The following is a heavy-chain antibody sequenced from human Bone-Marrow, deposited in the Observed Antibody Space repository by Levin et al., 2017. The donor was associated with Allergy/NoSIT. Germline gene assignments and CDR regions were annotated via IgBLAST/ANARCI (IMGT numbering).Heavy chain of an antibody. J-gene: IGHJ4*02. CDR1: GFTVRNNY. V-gene: IGHV3-66*01. CDR2: VYGIGTT. CDR3: ARGLYPNQGGSEFDL. D-gene: IGHD3-16*01. Sequence: LSLTCAASGFTVRNNYMSWVRQAPGKGLEWVSVVYGIGTTFYADSVKGRFTTSRDNSKNTVFLQMNSLRAEDTAVYYCARGLYPNQGGSEFDLWGQGTPVTVSS.